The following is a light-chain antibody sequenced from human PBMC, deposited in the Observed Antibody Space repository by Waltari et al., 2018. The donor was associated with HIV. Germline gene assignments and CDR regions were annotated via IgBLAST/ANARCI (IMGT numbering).Light chain of an antibody. Sequence: HSALTQPASVSGSPGQSITISCTGANSDFGGSNYVSWYQQHPGKAPKLMIFEVSDRPSGISSRFSGSKSGNTASLTISGLQAEDEADYYCSSYTSNSTLIFGGGTKLAVL. CDR3: SSYTSNSTLI. J-gene: IGLJ2*01. V-gene: IGLV2-14*01. CDR2: EVS. CDR1: NSDFGGSNY.